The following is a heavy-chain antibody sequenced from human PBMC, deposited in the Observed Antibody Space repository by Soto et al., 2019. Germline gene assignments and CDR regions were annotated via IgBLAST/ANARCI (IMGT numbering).Heavy chain of an antibody. J-gene: IGHJ4*02. Sequence: ASVKVSCKASGYTFTGYYMHWVRQAPGQGLEWMGWINPNSGGTNYAQKFQGWVTMTRDTSISTAYMELSRLISDDTAVYYCARATPGGWFQFDHWGQGTLVTVSS. CDR1: GYTFTGYY. V-gene: IGHV1-2*04. CDR3: ARATPGGWFQFDH. D-gene: IGHD6-19*01. CDR2: INPNSGGT.